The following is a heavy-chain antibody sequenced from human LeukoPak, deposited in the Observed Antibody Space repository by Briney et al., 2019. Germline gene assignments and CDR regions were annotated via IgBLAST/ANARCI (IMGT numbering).Heavy chain of an antibody. D-gene: IGHD5-24*01. CDR1: GFTFSSYA. CDR2: ISYDGSNK. Sequence: PGGSLRLSCAASGFTFSSYAMHWVRQAPGKGLEWVAVISYDGSNKYYADSVKGRFTISRDNAKNSLYLQMNSLRAEDTAVYYCARAGGDGYNSAYWGQGTLVTVSS. J-gene: IGHJ4*02. CDR3: ARAGGDGYNSAY. V-gene: IGHV3-30-3*01.